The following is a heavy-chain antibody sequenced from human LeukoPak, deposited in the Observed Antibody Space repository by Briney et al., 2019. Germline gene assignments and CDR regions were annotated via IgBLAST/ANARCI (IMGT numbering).Heavy chain of an antibody. Sequence: GGSLRLSCAASGFTFNNYGMHWVRQAPGKGLEWVAVISYDGRNKHYPDSVKGRFTISRDISTDTLWLQMDSLRSEDTAVYYCARGGSLAVAPHQYYFDYWGQGTLVTVSS. CDR1: GFTFNNYG. CDR3: ARGGSLAVAPHQYYFDY. V-gene: IGHV3-30*03. CDR2: ISYDGRNK. D-gene: IGHD6-19*01. J-gene: IGHJ4*02.